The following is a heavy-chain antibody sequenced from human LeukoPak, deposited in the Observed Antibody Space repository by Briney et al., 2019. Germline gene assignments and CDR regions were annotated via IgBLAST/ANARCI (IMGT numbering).Heavy chain of an antibody. CDR2: INPNSGGT. V-gene: IGHV1-2*02. Sequence: ASVKVSCKASGYTFTAYYMHWVRQAPGQGLEWMGWINPNSGGTNYAQSFQGRVTMTRDTSISTAYMELSRLRSDDTAVYYCASVKYQVCYDYWGQGTLVTVSS. CDR1: GYTFTAYY. CDR3: ASVKYQVCYDY. D-gene: IGHD2-15*01. J-gene: IGHJ4*02.